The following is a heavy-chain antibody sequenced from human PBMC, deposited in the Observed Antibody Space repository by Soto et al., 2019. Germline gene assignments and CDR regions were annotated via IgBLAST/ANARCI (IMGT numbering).Heavy chain of an antibody. D-gene: IGHD3-16*01. V-gene: IGHV3-9*01. J-gene: IGHJ4*02. CDR3: AKDSWGETTGNCIDY. CDR2: ISWNSGSI. CDR1: GFTFDDYA. Sequence: PGGSLRLSCAASGFTFDDYAMHWVRQAPGKGLEWVSGISWNSGSIGYADSVKGRFTISRDNAKNSLYLQMNSLRAEDTALYYCAKDSWGETTGNCIDYWGQGTLVTVSS.